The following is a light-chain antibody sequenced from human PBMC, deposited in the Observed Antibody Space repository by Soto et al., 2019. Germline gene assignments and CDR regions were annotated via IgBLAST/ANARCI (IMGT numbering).Light chain of an antibody. Sequence: EIVLTQAPANLSLSPGERATLSCRASQLVSTSYLAWYYQKPGQAPRLLIYATSRRATDIPDRFSGSGSGTDFTLTISRLEPEDFAVFHCQQFGSSPYTFGQGTKLEIK. CDR2: ATS. CDR3: QQFGSSPYT. V-gene: IGKV3-20*01. J-gene: IGKJ2*01. CDR1: QLVSTSY.